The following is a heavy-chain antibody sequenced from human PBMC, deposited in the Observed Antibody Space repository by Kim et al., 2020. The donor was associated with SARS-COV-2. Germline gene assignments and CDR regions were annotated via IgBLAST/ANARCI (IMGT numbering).Heavy chain of an antibody. CDR3: ARKPGSSGRSPFEY. J-gene: IGHJ4*02. V-gene: IGHV3-23*01. CDR1: GFTFSSYA. Sequence: GGSLRLSCAGSGFTFSSYAMTWLRQVPGKGLEWVAGVTGSGSSTYYTDSVKGRFTISRDNSKNTLYLQMNSLRAEDTAAYYCARKPGSSGRSPFEYWGQGTLVSVSS. D-gene: IGHD3-22*01. CDR2: VTGSGSST.